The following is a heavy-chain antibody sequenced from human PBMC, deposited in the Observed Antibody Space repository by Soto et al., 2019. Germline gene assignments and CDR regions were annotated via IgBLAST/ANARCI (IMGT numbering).Heavy chain of an antibody. V-gene: IGHV3-33*01. Sequence: QVQLVESGGGVVQPGRSLRLSCAASGFTFSSYGMHWVRQAPGKGLEWVAVIWYDGSNKYYADSVKGRFTISRDNPKNTLYLQMNSLRAEDTAVYYCARGVGRAAAGLYFDYWGQGTLVTVSS. J-gene: IGHJ4*02. CDR1: GFTFSSYG. CDR3: ARGVGRAAAGLYFDY. D-gene: IGHD6-13*01. CDR2: IWYDGSNK.